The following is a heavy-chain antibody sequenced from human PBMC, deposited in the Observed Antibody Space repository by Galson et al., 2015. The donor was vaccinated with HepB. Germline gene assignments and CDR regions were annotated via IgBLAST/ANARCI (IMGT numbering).Heavy chain of an antibody. D-gene: IGHD1-1*01. Sequence: SVKVSCKASGYTFTSYGISWVRQAPGQGLEWMGWISTKKGNTKYALKLQGRLTMTTDTSTRTAYMELRSLISDDTALYYCARDVDWNLDYWGQGTLVTVSP. CDR2: ISTKKGNT. V-gene: IGHV1-18*04. CDR1: GYTFTSYG. CDR3: ARDVDWNLDY. J-gene: IGHJ4*02.